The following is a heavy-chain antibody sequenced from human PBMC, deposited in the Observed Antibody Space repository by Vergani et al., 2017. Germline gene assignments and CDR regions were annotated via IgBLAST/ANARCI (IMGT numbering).Heavy chain of an antibody. CDR1: GGTFSSYA. CDR2: IIPIFGTA. V-gene: IGHV1-69*06. CDR3: AQHSSGWATLDP. D-gene: IGHD6-19*01. Sequence: QVQLVQSGAEVKKPGSSVKVSCKASGGTFSSYAISWVRQAPGQGLEWMGVIIPIFGTANYAQKFQGRVTITAAKSTSTAYMELSSLRSEDTDVYYCAQHSSGWATLDPWGQGTLVTVSS. J-gene: IGHJ5*02.